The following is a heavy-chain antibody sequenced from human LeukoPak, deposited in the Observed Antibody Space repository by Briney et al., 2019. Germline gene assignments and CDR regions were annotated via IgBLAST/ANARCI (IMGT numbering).Heavy chain of an antibody. D-gene: IGHD6-13*01. V-gene: IGHV5-51*01. CDR2: IYPGDSDT. CDR1: GYSFTTYW. J-gene: IGHJ4*02. Sequence: PGESLKISCKGSGYSFTTYWIGWVRQMPGKGLEWMGIIYPGDSDTRYSPSFQGQVTISADKFISTAYLQWSSLKASDTAMFYCASNSGPSSSSIHYWGQGTLVTVSS. CDR3: ASNSGPSSSSIHY.